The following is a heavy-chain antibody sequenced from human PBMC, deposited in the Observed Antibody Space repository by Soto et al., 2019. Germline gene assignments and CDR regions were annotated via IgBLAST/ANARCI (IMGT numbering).Heavy chain of an antibody. D-gene: IGHD1-26*01. Sequence: SENRSHTCAVSAGSLRSSHGRGCVRQPPGKGLEWIGEIYHSGSTNYNPSLKSRVTISVDKSKNQFSLKLSSVTAADTAVYYCARVDVWDSGSYSHYYGMDVWGQGTTVTVS. J-gene: IGHJ6*02. CDR3: ARVDVWDSGSYSHYYGMDV. V-gene: IGHV4-4*02. CDR2: IYHSGST. CDR1: AGSLRSSHG.